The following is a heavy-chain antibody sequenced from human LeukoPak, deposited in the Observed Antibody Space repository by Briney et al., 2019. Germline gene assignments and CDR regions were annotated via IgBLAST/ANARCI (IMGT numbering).Heavy chain of an antibody. D-gene: IGHD3-3*02. Sequence: SETLSLTCTVSGGSISSYYWSWIRQPPGKGLEWIGYIYYSGSTNYNPSLKSRVTISVDTSKNQFSLKLSSVTAADTAVYYCARAFSVADFWGQRTLVTVSS. V-gene: IGHV4-59*01. CDR1: GGSISSYY. CDR3: ARAFSVADF. CDR2: IYYSGST. J-gene: IGHJ4*02.